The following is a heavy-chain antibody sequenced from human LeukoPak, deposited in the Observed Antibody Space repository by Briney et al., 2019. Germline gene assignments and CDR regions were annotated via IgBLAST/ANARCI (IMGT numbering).Heavy chain of an antibody. CDR1: GGSISSGGYY. CDR3: ARGGSAMPFDY. V-gene: IGHV4-30-2*01. Sequence: PSETLSLTCTVSGGSISSGGYYWSCIRQPPGKGLEWIGYIYHSGSTYYNPSLKSRVTISVDRSKNQFSLKLSSVTAADTAVYYCARGGSAMPFDYWGQGTLVTVSS. CDR2: IYHSGST. J-gene: IGHJ4*02. D-gene: IGHD2-2*01.